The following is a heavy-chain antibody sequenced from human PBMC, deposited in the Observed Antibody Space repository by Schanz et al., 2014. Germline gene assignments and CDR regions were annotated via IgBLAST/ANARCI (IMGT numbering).Heavy chain of an antibody. J-gene: IGHJ6*03. V-gene: IGHV1-69*04. CDR3: AGTYCSSTSCYTGYYYMDV. CDR1: RYTFNTYG. CDR2: IIPSLGLA. Sequence: QVQLVQSGAEVKKPGASVKVSCEASRYTFNTYGLNWVRQAPGQGLEWMGRIIPSLGLAKYEQKFQDKVTITADTSTGTAYMELTSLRAEDTAVYYCAGTYCSSTSCYTGYYYMDVWGKGTTVAVSS. D-gene: IGHD2-2*02.